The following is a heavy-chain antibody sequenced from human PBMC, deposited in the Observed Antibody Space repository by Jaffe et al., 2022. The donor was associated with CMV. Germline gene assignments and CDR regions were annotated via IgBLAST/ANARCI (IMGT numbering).Heavy chain of an antibody. CDR3: AREDHPVAGAADYYYYMDV. V-gene: IGHV3-66*01. Sequence: EVQLVESGGGLVQPGGSLRLSCAASGFTVSSNYMTWVRQAPGKGLEWVSVIYSGGSTYYADSVKGRFTISRDNSKNTLYLQMNSLRVEDTAVYYCAREDHPVAGAADYYYYMDVWGKGTTVTVSS. D-gene: IGHD6-19*01. J-gene: IGHJ6*03. CDR1: GFTVSSNY. CDR2: IYSGGST.